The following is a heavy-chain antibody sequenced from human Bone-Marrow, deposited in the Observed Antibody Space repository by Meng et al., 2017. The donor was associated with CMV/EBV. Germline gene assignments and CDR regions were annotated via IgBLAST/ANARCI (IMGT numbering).Heavy chain of an antibody. D-gene: IGHD2-2*01. V-gene: IGHV1-18*01. CDR3: ARDSRVGVVVPAAIGTRDY. J-gene: IGHJ4*02. CDR1: GYTFTSYG. CDR2: ISAYNGNT. Sequence: ASVKVSCKASGYTFTSYGISWVRQAPGQGLEWMGWISAYNGNTNYAQKLQGRVTMTTDTSTSTAYMELRSLRSDDTAVYYCARDSRVGVVVPAAIGTRDYWGQGPLVTVSS.